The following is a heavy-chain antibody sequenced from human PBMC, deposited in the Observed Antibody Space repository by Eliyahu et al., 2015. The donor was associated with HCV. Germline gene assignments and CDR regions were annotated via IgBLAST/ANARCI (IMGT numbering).Heavy chain of an antibody. CDR3: ASGGGGIAVAGTGGWFDP. D-gene: IGHD6-19*01. J-gene: IGHJ5*02. V-gene: IGHV4-59*01. CDR2: XHYXGST. CDR1: GGSITTSX. Sequence: QVQLQESGPGLVKPSETLSLTCTVSGGSITTSXWSWIRXPPGXGXEWIGXXHYXGSTNYNPTLKSRVTISIDTSKNQFSLNLTSVTAADTAVYYCASGGGGIAVAGTGGWFDPWGQGTLVTVSS.